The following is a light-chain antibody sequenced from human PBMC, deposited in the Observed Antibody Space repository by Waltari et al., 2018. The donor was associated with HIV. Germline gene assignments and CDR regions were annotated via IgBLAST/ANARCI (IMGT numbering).Light chain of an antibody. Sequence: DILLTQSPATLSVTPGVRGTLSCRASQSVGLNLAWYQQRPGQPPRLLVYGVSTRAADGSTRFSGSGSGTEFTLTITSVRSEDFATYFCQQYDVWPLTFGGGTNVDLK. CDR2: GVS. CDR1: QSVGLN. V-gene: IGKV3-15*01. CDR3: QQYDVWPLT. J-gene: IGKJ4*01.